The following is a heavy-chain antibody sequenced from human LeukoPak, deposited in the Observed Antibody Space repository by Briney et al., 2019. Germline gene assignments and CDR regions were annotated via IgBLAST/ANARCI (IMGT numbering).Heavy chain of an antibody. Sequence: GGSLRLSCAASGFTFSSYSMNWVRQAPGKGLGWVSSISSSSSYIYYADSVKGRFTISRDNAKNSLYLQMNSLRAEDTAAYYCARSFSSGWYFDYWGQGTLVTVSS. CDR2: ISSSSSYI. J-gene: IGHJ4*02. CDR3: ARSFSSGWYFDY. D-gene: IGHD6-19*01. CDR1: GFTFSSYS. V-gene: IGHV3-21*01.